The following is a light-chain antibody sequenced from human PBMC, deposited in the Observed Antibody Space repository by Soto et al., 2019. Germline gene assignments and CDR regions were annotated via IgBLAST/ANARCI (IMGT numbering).Light chain of an antibody. Sequence: QSVLTQPPSASGTPGQRVTISCSGSSSNIGSNYVYWYQQLPGTAPKLLINRNNQRPSGVPDRFSGSKSGTSASLAISGLRSEDEADYYCAAWDDSLSGYEVFGGGTQLTVL. V-gene: IGLV1-47*01. CDR1: SSNIGSNY. CDR3: AAWDDSLSGYEV. J-gene: IGLJ2*01. CDR2: RNN.